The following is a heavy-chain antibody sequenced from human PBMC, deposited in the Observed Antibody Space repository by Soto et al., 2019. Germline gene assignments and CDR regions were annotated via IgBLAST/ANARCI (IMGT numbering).Heavy chain of an antibody. CDR2: ISGSGGST. V-gene: IGHV3-23*01. CDR1: GFTFSSYA. D-gene: IGHD2-2*02. Sequence: GGSLRLSCAASGFTFSSYAMSWVRQAPGKGLEWVSAISGSGGSTYYADSVKGRFTISRDNSKNTLYLQMNSLRTEDTAVYYCATGVTAITIPEYFQHWGQGTLVTVSS. CDR3: ATGVTAITIPEYFQH. J-gene: IGHJ1*01.